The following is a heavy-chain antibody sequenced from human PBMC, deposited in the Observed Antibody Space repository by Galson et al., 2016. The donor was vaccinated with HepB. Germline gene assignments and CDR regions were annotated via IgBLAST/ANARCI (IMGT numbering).Heavy chain of an antibody. Sequence: SLRLSCAASGFTFSNAWMSWVRQAPGKGLEWIGRIKRKTDGGTTDYTAPVKGRFTISRDDSKNTLYLQMNSLKTEYTAVYYCSTDGYYYGSRSYYYFDHWGQGTLVTVSS. CDR1: GFTFSNAW. D-gene: IGHD3-10*01. J-gene: IGHJ4*02. V-gene: IGHV3-15*01. CDR3: STDGYYYGSRSYYYFDH. CDR2: IKRKTDGGTT.